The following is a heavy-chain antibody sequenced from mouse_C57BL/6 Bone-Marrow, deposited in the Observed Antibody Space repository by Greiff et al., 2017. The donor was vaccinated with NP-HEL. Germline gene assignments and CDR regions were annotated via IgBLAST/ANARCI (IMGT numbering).Heavy chain of an antibody. J-gene: IGHJ2*01. CDR1: GFTFSNYW. Sequence: EVKLMESGGGLVQPGGSMKLSCVASGFTFSNYWMNWVRQSPEKGLEWVAQIRLKSDNYATHYAESVKGRFTISRDDSKSSVYLQMNNLRAEDTGIYYCTAQATFDYWGQGTTLTVSS. CDR2: IRLKSDNYAT. D-gene: IGHD3-2*02. CDR3: TAQATFDY. V-gene: IGHV6-3*01.